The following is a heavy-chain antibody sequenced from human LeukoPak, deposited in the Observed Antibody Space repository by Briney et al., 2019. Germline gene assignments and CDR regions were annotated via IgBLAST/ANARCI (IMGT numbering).Heavy chain of an antibody. Sequence: ASVKVSCKASGGTFSSYAISWVRQAPGQGLEWMGRIIPILGIANYAQKFQGRVTITADKSTSTAYMELSSLRSEDTAVYYCARPISGDGYNYGQLYYFDYWGQGTLVAVSS. J-gene: IGHJ4*02. CDR3: ARPISGDGYNYGQLYYFDY. CDR1: GGTFSSYA. V-gene: IGHV1-69*04. D-gene: IGHD5-24*01. CDR2: IIPILGIA.